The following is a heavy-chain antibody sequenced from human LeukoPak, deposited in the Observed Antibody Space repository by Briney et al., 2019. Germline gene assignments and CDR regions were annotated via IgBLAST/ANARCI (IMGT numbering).Heavy chain of an antibody. CDR1: GGSISSYY. CDR2: IYYSGST. CDR3: ARETATSGSYDY. D-gene: IGHD1-26*01. V-gene: IGHV4-59*01. Sequence: SETLSLTCTVSGGSISSYYWSWIRQPPGKGLEWIGYIYYSGSTNYNPSLKSRVTISVDTSKNQFSLKLSSVTAADTAVYYCARETATSGSYDYWGQGTLVTVSS. J-gene: IGHJ4*02.